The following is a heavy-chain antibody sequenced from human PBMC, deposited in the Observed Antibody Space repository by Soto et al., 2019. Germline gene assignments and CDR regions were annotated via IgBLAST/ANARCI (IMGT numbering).Heavy chain of an antibody. Sequence: QVQLVESGGGLVKSGGSLRLSCAASGFIFSNYYLTWIRQAPGRGLEWISYISSSGSTTDYADSVKGRFTISRDNSKNSLYLQMDFLRADDTAVYYCAIGVAVAGYDYGLDVWGQGTTVSVSS. J-gene: IGHJ6*02. D-gene: IGHD6-19*01. CDR3: AIGVAVAGYDYGLDV. V-gene: IGHV3-11*01. CDR1: GFIFSNYY. CDR2: ISSSGSTT.